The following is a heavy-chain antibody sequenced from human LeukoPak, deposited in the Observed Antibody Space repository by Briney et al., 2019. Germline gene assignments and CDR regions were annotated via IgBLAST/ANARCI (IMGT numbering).Heavy chain of an antibody. CDR2: IYHSGST. Sequence: PSETLSLTCAVSGGSLSSSNWWSWVRQPPGKGLEWIGEIYHSGSTTYNPSLKSRVTISVDKSKSQFSLKLSSMTAADTAVYYCARAYYDFWSGYSHYYYYYYMDVWGKGTTVTVSS. CDR3: ARAYYDFWSGYSHYYYYYYMDV. CDR1: GGSLSSSNW. V-gene: IGHV4-4*02. D-gene: IGHD3-3*01. J-gene: IGHJ6*03.